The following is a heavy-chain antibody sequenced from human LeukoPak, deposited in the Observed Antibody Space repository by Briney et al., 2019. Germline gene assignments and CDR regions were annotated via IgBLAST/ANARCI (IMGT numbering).Heavy chain of an antibody. D-gene: IGHD4-17*01. J-gene: IGHJ4*02. CDR1: GYTFTDYY. V-gene: IGHV1-8*03. CDR2: MGPDSGDT. Sequence: ASVKVSCKASGYTFTDYYINWVRQAPGQGLEWMGWMGPDSGDTGYAHKFQGRVTTTRNTSITTAYMELRSLTFEDTAVYYCATGYGDFRVEGRYFYSWGQGTLVTVSS. CDR3: ATGYGDFRVEGRYFYS.